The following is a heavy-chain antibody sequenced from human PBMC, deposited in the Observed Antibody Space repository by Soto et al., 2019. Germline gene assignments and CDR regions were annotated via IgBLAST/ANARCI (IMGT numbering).Heavy chain of an antibody. Sequence: GGSLRLSCSASGFTFSSYAMHWVRQAPGKGLEYVSAISSNGGSTYYADSVKGRFTISRDNSKNTLYLQMSSLRAEDTAVYYCVKDTMVRGVMSPDRYYYYGMDVWGQGTTVT. CDR1: GFTFSSYA. V-gene: IGHV3-64D*06. CDR3: VKDTMVRGVMSPDRYYYYGMDV. J-gene: IGHJ6*02. D-gene: IGHD3-10*01. CDR2: ISSNGGST.